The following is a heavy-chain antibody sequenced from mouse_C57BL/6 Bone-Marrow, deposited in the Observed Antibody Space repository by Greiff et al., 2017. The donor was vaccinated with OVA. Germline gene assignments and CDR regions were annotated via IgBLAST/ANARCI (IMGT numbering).Heavy chain of an antibody. CDR3: ASEDSGAMDY. J-gene: IGHJ4*01. Sequence: EVKLVESGGGLVKPGGSLKLSCAASGFTFSSYAMSWVRQTPEKRLEWVATISDGGSYTYYPDNVQGRFTITRDTAKNNQYLQMSHLKSEDTAMYYYASEDSGAMDYWGQGTSVTVSS. CDR1: GFTFSSYA. CDR2: ISDGGSYT. V-gene: IGHV5-4*03.